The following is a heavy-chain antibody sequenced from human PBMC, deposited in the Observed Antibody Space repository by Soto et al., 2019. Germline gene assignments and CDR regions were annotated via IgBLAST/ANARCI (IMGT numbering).Heavy chain of an antibody. CDR1: GGTFSSYA. CDR2: IIPIFGTA. V-gene: IGHV1-69*13. Sequence: SVKVSCKASGGTFSSYAISWVRQAPGQGLEWMGGIIPIFGTANYAQKFQGRVTITADESTSTAYMELSSLRAEDTAVYYCAREAIAAAGSDYWGQGTLVTVSS. J-gene: IGHJ4*02. D-gene: IGHD6-13*01. CDR3: AREAIAAAGSDY.